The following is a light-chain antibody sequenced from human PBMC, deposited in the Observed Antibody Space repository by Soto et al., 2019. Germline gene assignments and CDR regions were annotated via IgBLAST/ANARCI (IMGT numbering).Light chain of an antibody. CDR1: QGISSY. V-gene: IGKV1-8*01. Sequence: AIRMTQSPSSFSASTGDRVTITCRASQGISSYLAWYQQKPGKAPKLLIYAASTLQSGVPSRFSGSGSGTDFTLTISCLQSEDFPPYYCQQYYSYPITFGQGTRLEIK. J-gene: IGKJ5*01. CDR3: QQYYSYPIT. CDR2: AAS.